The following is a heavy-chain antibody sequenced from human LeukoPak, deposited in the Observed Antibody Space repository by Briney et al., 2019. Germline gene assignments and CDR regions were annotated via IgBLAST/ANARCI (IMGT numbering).Heavy chain of an antibody. V-gene: IGHV4-39*01. CDR2: IYYSGNT. J-gene: IGHJ4*02. CDR1: GVSISSSNSY. CDR3: ARGGRGGDYVWGSYPRAFDY. Sequence: SETLSLTCTVSGVSISSSNSYWGWIRQPPGKGLEWIGSIYYSGNTYYNASLKSQVSISIDTSKNQFSLKLSSVTAADTAVYYCARGGRGGDYVWGSYPRAFDYWGQGTLVTVSS. D-gene: IGHD3-16*02.